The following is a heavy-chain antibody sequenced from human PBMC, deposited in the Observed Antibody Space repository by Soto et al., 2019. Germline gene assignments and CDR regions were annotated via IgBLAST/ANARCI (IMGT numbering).Heavy chain of an antibody. D-gene: IGHD6-13*01. J-gene: IGHJ4*02. CDR3: AKLPAAGTRYYFDY. CDR1: GFTFSSCA. CDR2: ISGSGGGT. Sequence: EVHLLESGGGLVQPGGSLSLSCAASGFTFSSCAMSWVRQAPGRGLEWVSVISGSGGGTYYADSVKGRFTISRDNSKNTLSLQMNSLRADDTAVYYCAKLPAAGTRYYFDYWGQGSLVTVSS. V-gene: IGHV3-23*01.